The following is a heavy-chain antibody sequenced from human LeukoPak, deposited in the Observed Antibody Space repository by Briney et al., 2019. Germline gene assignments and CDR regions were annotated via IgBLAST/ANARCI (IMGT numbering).Heavy chain of an antibody. V-gene: IGHV3-21*01. D-gene: IGHD2-2*01. CDR2: ISSSSSYI. Sequence: GGSLRLSCAASGFTVSSDSMNWVRQAPGKGLEWVSSISSSSSYIYYADSVKGRFTIPRDNAKNSLYLQMNSLRAEDAAVYYCVVAADAFDIWGQGTMVTVSS. CDR1: GFTVSSDS. CDR3: VVAADAFDI. J-gene: IGHJ3*02.